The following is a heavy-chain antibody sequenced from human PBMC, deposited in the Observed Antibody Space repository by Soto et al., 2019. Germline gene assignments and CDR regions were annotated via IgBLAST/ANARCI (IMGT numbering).Heavy chain of an antibody. V-gene: IGHV4-30-2*01. J-gene: IGHJ4*02. CDR2: INHLETT. CDR3: ARGGGSDSFDY. D-gene: IGHD1-26*01. CDR1: GASITYGGYS. Sequence: TLSLTCTVSGASITYGGYSWSWIRQTPGKGLEWTGYINHLETTFYNPSFESRLTLSIDRTKNQFSLNLNSMSAADRAVYFCARGGGSDSFDYWGQGILVTVSS.